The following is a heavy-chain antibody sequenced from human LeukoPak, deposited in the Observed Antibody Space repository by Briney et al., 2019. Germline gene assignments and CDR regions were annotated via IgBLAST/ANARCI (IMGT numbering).Heavy chain of an antibody. V-gene: IGHV3-74*01. CDR3: EATGVGGY. D-gene: IGHD1-26*01. J-gene: IGHJ4*02. CDR1: GFTFSSYW. CDR2: ITSDGSST. Sequence: GGSLRLSCAASGFTFSSYWMHWVRQVPGKGLVWVSRITSDGSSTNYADSVKGRFTISRDNAKNTLYLQMNSLRAEDTAVYDCEATGVGGYWGQGTLVTVSS.